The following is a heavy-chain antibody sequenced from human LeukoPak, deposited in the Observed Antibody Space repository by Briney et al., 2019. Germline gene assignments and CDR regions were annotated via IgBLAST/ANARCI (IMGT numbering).Heavy chain of an antibody. J-gene: IGHJ4*02. CDR1: GYTFTGYD. V-gene: IGHV1-2*02. D-gene: IGHD3-22*01. CDR3: ARDLGYDSSGYWY. CDR2: INLTSGGT. Sequence: GASVKVSCKASGYTFTGYDMHWVRQAPGQGLEWMGWINLTSGGTNYAQKFQGRVTMTRDTSISTAYMELSSLRSDDTAVYYCARDLGYDSSGYWYWGQGTLVTVSS.